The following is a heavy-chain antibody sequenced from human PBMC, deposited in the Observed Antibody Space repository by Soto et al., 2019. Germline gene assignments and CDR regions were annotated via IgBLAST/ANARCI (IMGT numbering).Heavy chain of an antibody. D-gene: IGHD1-7*01. CDR3: ATIASNKNGITGTPGDY. CDR2: IIPIFGTA. CDR1: GGTFSSYA. Sequence: VASVKVSCKASGGTFSSYAISWVRQAPGQGLEWMGGIIPIFGTANYAQKFQGRVTITADESTSTAYMELSSLRSEDTAVYYCATIASNKNGITGTPGDYWGQGTLVTVSS. V-gene: IGHV1-69*13. J-gene: IGHJ4*02.